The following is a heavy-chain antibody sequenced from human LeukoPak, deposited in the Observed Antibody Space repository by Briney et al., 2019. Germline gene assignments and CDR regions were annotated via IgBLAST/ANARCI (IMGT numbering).Heavy chain of an antibody. CDR3: AGTYYYDSSGYYKYYFDY. CDR1: GGSISSFS. Sequence: SETLSLTCTVSGGSISSFSWSWIRQPPGKGLEWIGCIFYTGSTDYNPSLKSRVTMSVDTSKNQFSLKLSSVTAADTAVYYCAGTYYYDSSGYYKYYFDYWGQGTLVTVSS. D-gene: IGHD3-22*01. V-gene: IGHV4-59*12. CDR2: IFYTGST. J-gene: IGHJ4*02.